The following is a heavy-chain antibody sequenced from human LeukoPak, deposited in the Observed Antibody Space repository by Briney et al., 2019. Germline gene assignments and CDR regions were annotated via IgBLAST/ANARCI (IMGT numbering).Heavy chain of an antibody. V-gene: IGHV3-21*01. CDR2: ISSSSSYI. CDR1: GFTFSSYS. CDR3: ARGAMVRGAPLHYYYGMDV. J-gene: IGHJ6*04. D-gene: IGHD3-10*01. Sequence: GGSLRLSCAASGFTFSSYSMNWVRQAPGKGLEWVSSISSSSSYIYYADSVKGRFTISRDNAKNSLYLQMNSLRAEDTAVYYCARGAMVRGAPLHYYYGMDVWGKGTTVTVSS.